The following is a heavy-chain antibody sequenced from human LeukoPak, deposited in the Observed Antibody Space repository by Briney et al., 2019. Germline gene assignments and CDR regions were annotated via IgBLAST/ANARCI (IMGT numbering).Heavy chain of an antibody. V-gene: IGHV3-53*01. CDR2: IYSGGST. D-gene: IGHD3-3*01. J-gene: IGHJ4*02. CDR3: ARDPYDFWSGTPQGYFDY. Sequence: PGGSLRLSCAASGFTVSSNYMSWVRQAPGKGLEWVSVIYSGGSTYHADSVKGRFTISRDNSKNTLYLQMNSLRAEDTAVYYCARDPYDFWSGTPQGYFDYWGQGTLVTVSS. CDR1: GFTVSSNY.